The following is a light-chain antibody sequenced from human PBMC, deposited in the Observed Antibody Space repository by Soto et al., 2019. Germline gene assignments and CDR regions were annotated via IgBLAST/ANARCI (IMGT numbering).Light chain of an antibody. CDR1: SSNIESNY. J-gene: IGLJ1*01. V-gene: IGLV1-47*02. Sequence: QSARTRPPSASGSPGQRVTISCSGSSSNIESNYVYWYQQLPGTAPKLLIYSNNQRPSGVPDRFSGSKSGTSASLAISGLRSEDEADYYCAAWDDSLSGPVYVFGTGTKVTVL. CDR3: AAWDDSLSGPVYV. CDR2: SNN.